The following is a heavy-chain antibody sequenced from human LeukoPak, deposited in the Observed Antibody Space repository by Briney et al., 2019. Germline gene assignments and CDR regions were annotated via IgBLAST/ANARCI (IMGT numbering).Heavy chain of an antibody. V-gene: IGHV3-33*01. CDR2: IWYDGSNK. Sequence: PGGSLRLSCAASGFTFSSYGMHWVRQAPGKGLEWVAVIWYDGSNKYYADSVKGRFTISRDNSKNTLYLQVNSLRAEDTAVYYCARGPGYGSGSYYSQSLDYWGQGTLVTVSS. D-gene: IGHD3-10*01. J-gene: IGHJ4*02. CDR1: GFTFSSYG. CDR3: ARGPGYGSGSYYSQSLDY.